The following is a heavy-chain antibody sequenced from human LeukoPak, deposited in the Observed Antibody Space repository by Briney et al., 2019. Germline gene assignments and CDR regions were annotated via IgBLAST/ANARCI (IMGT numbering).Heavy chain of an antibody. CDR1: GGTFSSYA. CDR3: ARDPDGYNQMGGFDY. Sequence: SVKVSCKASGGTFSSYAISWVRQAPGQGLEWMGGIIPIFGTANYAQKFQGRVTITADESTSTAYMELSSLRSEDTAVYYCARDPDGYNQMGGFDYWGQGTLVTVSS. D-gene: IGHD5-24*01. V-gene: IGHV1-69*13. J-gene: IGHJ4*02. CDR2: IIPIFGTA.